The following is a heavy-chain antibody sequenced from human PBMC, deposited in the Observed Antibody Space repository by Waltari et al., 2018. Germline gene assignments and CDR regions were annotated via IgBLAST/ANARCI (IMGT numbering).Heavy chain of an antibody. J-gene: IGHJ4*02. V-gene: IGHV3-48*03. CDR2: ISSSGSTI. CDR1: GFTFSSYE. D-gene: IGHD5-18*01. CDR3: AREICVGYSYGNYFDY. Sequence: EVQLVESGGGLVQPGGSLRLSCAASGFTFSSYEMNWVRQAPGKGLEWVSYISSSGSTIYYADSVKGRFTISRDNAKNSLYLQMNSLRAEDTAVYYCAREICVGYSYGNYFDYWGQGTLVTVSS.